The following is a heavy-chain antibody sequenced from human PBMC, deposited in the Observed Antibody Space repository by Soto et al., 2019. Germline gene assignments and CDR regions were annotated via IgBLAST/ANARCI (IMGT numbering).Heavy chain of an antibody. CDR3: ARSLVVVVIEDAFDI. J-gene: IGHJ3*02. CDR2: IIPIFGTA. CDR1: GGTFSSYA. V-gene: IGHV1-69*13. D-gene: IGHD3-22*01. Sequence: GASVKVSCKASGGTFSSYAISWVRQAPGQGLEWMGGIIPIFGTANYAQKFQGRVTITADESTSTAYMELSSLRSEDTAVYYCARSLVVVVIEDAFDIWGQGTMVTVSS.